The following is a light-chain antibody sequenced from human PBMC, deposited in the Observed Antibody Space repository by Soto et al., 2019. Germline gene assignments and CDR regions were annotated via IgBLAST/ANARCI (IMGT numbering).Light chain of an antibody. CDR2: GVN. CDR3: SSYAGSNILYV. Sequence: QSALTQPPSASGSPGQSVTISCTGTSSDVGGYNYVSWYQQHPGKAPQLVIYGVNKRASGVPVRFSGSKSGNTASLTVSGLQAEDEADYYCSSYAGSNILYVFGTGTKVTVL. V-gene: IGLV2-8*01. J-gene: IGLJ1*01. CDR1: SSDVGGYNY.